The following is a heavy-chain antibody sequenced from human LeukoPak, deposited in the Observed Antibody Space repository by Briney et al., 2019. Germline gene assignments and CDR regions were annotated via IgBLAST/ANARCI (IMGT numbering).Heavy chain of an antibody. Sequence: GGSLRLSCAASGFPFSSYWMHWVRQAPGKGLVWVSRINSDGSSTSYADSVKGRFTISRDNAKNTLYLQMNSLRAEDTAVYYCAREKDIVVVPAAIVNWFDPWGQGTLVTVSS. CDR2: INSDGSST. CDR1: GFPFSSYW. CDR3: AREKDIVVVPAAIVNWFDP. J-gene: IGHJ5*02. V-gene: IGHV3-74*01. D-gene: IGHD2-2*02.